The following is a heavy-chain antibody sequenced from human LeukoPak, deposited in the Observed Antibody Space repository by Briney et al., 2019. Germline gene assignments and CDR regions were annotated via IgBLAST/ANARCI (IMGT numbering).Heavy chain of an antibody. CDR3: ARRGGSSSRRSPIDY. V-gene: IGHV3-7*01. D-gene: IGHD6-6*01. CDR1: GFTFSNYG. Sequence: GRSLRLACTASGFTFSNYGMRSVRQAPGKGLEWVAHIKWNGSQRYYVVSVRGRFTISRDNAKNSLFLQMNGLRAEETAVYYCARRGGSSSRRSPIDYWGQGTLVTVSS. CDR2: IKWNGSQR. J-gene: IGHJ4*02.